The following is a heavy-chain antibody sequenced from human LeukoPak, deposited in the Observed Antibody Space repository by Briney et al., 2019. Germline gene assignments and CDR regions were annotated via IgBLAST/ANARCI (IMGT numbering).Heavy chain of an antibody. J-gene: IGHJ1*01. CDR3: AKEIYGDPTGGRFQH. V-gene: IGHV3-23*01. Sequence: GGSLRLSCAASGFSFSSFGMSWVRQAPGRGLQWVSSISGDGRDTFYADSVKGRFTVSRDNSKTTMFLQMNSLRAEDTAVFYCAKEIYGDPTGGRFQHWGQGTLVTVSS. CDR1: GFSFSSFG. CDR2: ISGDGRDT. D-gene: IGHD4-17*01.